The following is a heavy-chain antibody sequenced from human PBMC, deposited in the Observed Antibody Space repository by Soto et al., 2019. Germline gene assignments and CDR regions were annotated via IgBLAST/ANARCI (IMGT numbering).Heavy chain of an antibody. V-gene: IGHV1-69*13. J-gene: IGHJ6*02. CDR2: IIPIFGTA. D-gene: IGHD6-6*01. CDR1: GGTFSSYA. Sequence: SVKVSCKASGGTFSSYAISWVRQAPGQGLEWMGGIIPIFGTANYAQKFQGRVTITADESTSTAYMELSSLRSEDTAVYYCARDSAEQLDHYGMDVWGQGTTVTVSS. CDR3: ARDSAEQLDHYGMDV.